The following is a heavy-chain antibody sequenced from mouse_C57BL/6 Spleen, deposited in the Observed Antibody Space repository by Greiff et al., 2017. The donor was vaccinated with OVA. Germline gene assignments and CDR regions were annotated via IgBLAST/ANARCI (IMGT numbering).Heavy chain of an antibody. CDR1: GYTFTSYW. J-gene: IGHJ2*01. D-gene: IGHD2-4*01. V-gene: IGHV1-69*01. CDR2: IDPSDSYT. Sequence: QVQLQQPGAELVMPGASVKLSCKASGYTFTSYWMHWVKQRPGQGLEWIGEIDPSDSYTNYNQKFKGKSTLTVAKSSSTAYMQLSSLTSEDSAVYYCARSGMITPYYFDYWGQGTTLTVSS. CDR3: ARSGMITPYYFDY.